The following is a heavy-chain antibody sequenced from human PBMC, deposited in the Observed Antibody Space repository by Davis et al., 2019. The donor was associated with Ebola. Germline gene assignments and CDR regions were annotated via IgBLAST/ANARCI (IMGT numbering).Heavy chain of an antibody. Sequence: GESLKISCAASGFTFSSYAMHWVRQAPGKGLEWVAVISYDGSNKYYADSVKGRFTISRDNSKNTLYLQMNSLRDEDTAVYYCATRGKFGGWPKGDYGMDVWGQGTTVTVSS. CDR2: ISYDGSNK. D-gene: IGHD6-19*01. V-gene: IGHV3-30*04. J-gene: IGHJ6*02. CDR3: ATRGKFGGWPKGDYGMDV. CDR1: GFTFSSYA.